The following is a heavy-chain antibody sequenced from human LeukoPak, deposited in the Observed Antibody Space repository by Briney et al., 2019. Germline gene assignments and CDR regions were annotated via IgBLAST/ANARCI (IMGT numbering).Heavy chain of an antibody. J-gene: IGHJ4*02. V-gene: IGHV3-21*01. CDR1: GFTFSSYW. CDR3: ARETTAAGDYFDY. D-gene: IGHD6-13*01. CDR2: IGSSSSHI. Sequence: GGSLRLSCAASGFTFSSYWMSWVRQAPGKGLEWVSVIGSSSSHIYYVDSVKGRFTISRDNAKNSLYLQMNSLRAEDTAVYYCARETTAAGDYFDYWGQGTLVTVSS.